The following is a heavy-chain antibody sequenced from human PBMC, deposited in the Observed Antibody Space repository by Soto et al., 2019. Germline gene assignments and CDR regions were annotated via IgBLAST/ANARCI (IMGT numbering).Heavy chain of an antibody. Sequence: LILSCAASGFTFSDHFMEWVGQAPGKGLEWVGRIRNKARSYTTDYAASVRGRFTISRDDSKNSLYLQMNSLKAEDTAVYYCARLLAYCGGDCHSFAFDIWGQGTLVTVSS. J-gene: IGHJ3*02. V-gene: IGHV3-72*01. CDR2: IRNKARSYTT. D-gene: IGHD2-21*02. CDR3: ARLLAYCGGDCHSFAFDI. CDR1: GFTFSDHF.